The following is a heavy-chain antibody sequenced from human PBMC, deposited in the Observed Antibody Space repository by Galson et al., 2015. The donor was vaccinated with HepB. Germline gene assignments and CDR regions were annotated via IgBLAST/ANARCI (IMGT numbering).Heavy chain of an antibody. CDR1: GYTFTSNG. Sequence: SVKVSCKASGYTFTSNGISWVRQAPGQGLEWMGWISAYNGNTNYAQKLQGRVTMTTDTSTSTAYMELRSLRSDDTAVYYCARAYDSSGYYYRGGYYFDYWGQGTLVTVSS. V-gene: IGHV1-18*04. J-gene: IGHJ4*02. CDR2: ISAYNGNT. D-gene: IGHD3-22*01. CDR3: ARAYDSSGYYYRGGYYFDY.